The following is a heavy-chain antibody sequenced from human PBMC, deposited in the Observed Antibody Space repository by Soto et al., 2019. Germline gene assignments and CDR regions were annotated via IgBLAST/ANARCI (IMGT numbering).Heavy chain of an antibody. CDR2: INPNSGGT. V-gene: IGHV1-2*02. Sequence: AAVKVSCKASGYTFTGYYMHWVRQAPGQGLEWMGWINPNSGGTNYAQKFQGRVTMTRDTSISTAYMELSRLRSDDTAVYYCARVQSAHYTIVVVNDAFDIWGQGTLVTVSS. CDR3: ARVQSAHYTIVVVNDAFDI. D-gene: IGHD3-22*01. J-gene: IGHJ3*02. CDR1: GYTFTGYY.